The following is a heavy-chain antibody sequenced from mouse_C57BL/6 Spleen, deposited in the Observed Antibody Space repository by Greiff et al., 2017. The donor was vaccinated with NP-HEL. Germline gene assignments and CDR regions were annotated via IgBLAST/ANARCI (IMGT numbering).Heavy chain of an antibody. J-gene: IGHJ3*01. CDR3: ALLTGTLAY. Sequence: EVKLQESGPELVKPGDSVKISCKASGYSFTGYFMNWVMQSHGKSLEWIGRINPYNGDTFYNQKFKGKATLTVDKSSSTAHMELRSLTSEDSAVYYCALLTGTLAYWGQGTLVTVSA. D-gene: IGHD4-1*01. V-gene: IGHV1-20*01. CDR1: GYSFTGYF. CDR2: INPYNGDT.